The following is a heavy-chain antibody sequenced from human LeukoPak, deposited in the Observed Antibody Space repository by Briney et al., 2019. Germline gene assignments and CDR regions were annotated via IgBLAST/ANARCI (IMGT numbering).Heavy chain of an antibody. Sequence: GESLKISCKGSAYFSASYWIGWVRQMPVKGLEWMGIIYPGDSDTRYNPSFQGQVTISADKSIGTAYLQWSSLKASDTAMYYCARLRADWTAFGDAFDLWGQGTMVTVSS. CDR2: IYPGDSDT. V-gene: IGHV5-51*01. CDR1: AYFSASYW. CDR3: ARLRADWTAFGDAFDL. J-gene: IGHJ3*01. D-gene: IGHD3/OR15-3a*01.